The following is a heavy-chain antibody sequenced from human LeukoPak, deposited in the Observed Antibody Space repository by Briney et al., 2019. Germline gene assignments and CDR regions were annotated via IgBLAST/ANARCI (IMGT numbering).Heavy chain of an antibody. J-gene: IGHJ5*02. D-gene: IGHD3-10*01. CDR3: ARQWHKVRGVTKNWFDP. V-gene: IGHV4-39*01. CDR2: IYYSGST. CDR1: GGSISSSSYY. Sequence: PSETLSLTCTVSGGSISSSSYYWGWIRQPPGKGLEWIGSIYYSGSTYYNPSLKSRVTISVDTSKNQFSLKLSSVTAADTAVYYCARQWHKVRGVTKNWFDPWGQGTLVIVSS.